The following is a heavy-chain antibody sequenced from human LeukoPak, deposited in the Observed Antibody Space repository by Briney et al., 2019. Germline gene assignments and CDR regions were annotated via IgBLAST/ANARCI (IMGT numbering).Heavy chain of an antibody. Sequence: ASVKVSCKASGYTFTGYYMHWVRQAPGQGLEWMGWINPNSGGTNYAQKFQGRVTMTRDTSISTAYMELSRLRSDDTAVYYCARDAAYSSSWYVFDYWGQGTLVTVSS. CDR1: GYTFTGYY. D-gene: IGHD6-13*01. CDR3: ARDAAYSSSWYVFDY. CDR2: INPNSGGT. J-gene: IGHJ4*02. V-gene: IGHV1-2*02.